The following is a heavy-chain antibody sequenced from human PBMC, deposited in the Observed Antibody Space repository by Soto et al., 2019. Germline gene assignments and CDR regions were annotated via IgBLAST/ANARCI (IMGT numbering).Heavy chain of an antibody. CDR3: ARNNVYCGGGIFYRANAPDY. V-gene: IGHV1-18*01. J-gene: IGHJ4*02. CDR2: ISAYNGNT. Sequence: ASVKVSCKASGYTFTSYGISWVRQAPGQGPEWMGWISAYNGNTNYAQKLQGRVTMTTDTSTSTAYMELRSLRSDDTAVYYCARNNVYCGGGIFYRANAPDYGGKEPLVTVPS. D-gene: IGHD3-10*01. CDR1: GYTFTSYG.